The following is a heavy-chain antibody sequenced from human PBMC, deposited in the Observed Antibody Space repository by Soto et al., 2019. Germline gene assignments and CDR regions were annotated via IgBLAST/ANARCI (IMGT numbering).Heavy chain of an antibody. V-gene: IGHV1-69*12. J-gene: IGHJ4*02. Sequence: QVQLVQSGAEVKKPGASGKVSCKASGGTFSSYPIDWVRQAPGQGLEWMGGIIPLFGTADYAQKFQGRVTITADESTSTAYMELSSLRSEDTAVYYCARGQTGGGWGYYFDYCGQGTLVTVSS. CDR2: IIPLFGTA. CDR3: ARGQTGGGWGYYFDY. D-gene: IGHD3-16*01. CDR1: GGTFSSYP.